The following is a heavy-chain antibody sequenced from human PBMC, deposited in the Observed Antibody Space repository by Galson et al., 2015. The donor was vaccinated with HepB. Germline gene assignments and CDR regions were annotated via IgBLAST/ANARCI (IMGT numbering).Heavy chain of an antibody. J-gene: IGHJ5*02. CDR3: ATVRMYGDYDWFDP. V-gene: IGHV1-24*01. CDR2: FDPEDGET. Sequence: SVKVSCKVSGYTLTELSMHWVRQAPGKGLEWMGGFDPEDGETIYAQKFQGRVTMTEDTSTDTAYMELSSLRSEDTAVYYCATVRMYGDYDWFDPWGQGTLVTVSS. CDR1: GYTLTELS. D-gene: IGHD4-17*01.